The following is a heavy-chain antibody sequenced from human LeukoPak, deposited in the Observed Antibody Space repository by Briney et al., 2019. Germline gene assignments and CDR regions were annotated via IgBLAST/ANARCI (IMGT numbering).Heavy chain of an antibody. V-gene: IGHV3-23*01. CDR1: GFAFSNFA. D-gene: IGHD2-8*02. J-gene: IGHJ5*02. CDR3: AKDLRDIVLLDNIMT. CDR2: ISGST. Sequence: GGSLRLSCAASGFAFSNFAMSWVRQAPGKGLEWVSRISGSTYYADSVKGRFTISRDNSKNTLYLHMNSLRAEDTAIYYCAKDLRDIVLLDNIMTWGQGTLVTVSS.